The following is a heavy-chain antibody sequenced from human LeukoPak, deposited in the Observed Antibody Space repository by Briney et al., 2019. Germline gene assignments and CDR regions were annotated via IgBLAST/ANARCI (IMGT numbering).Heavy chain of an antibody. CDR1: GGSISSHY. CDR3: ARRSGVLDSRDSRYYFDH. J-gene: IGHJ4*02. CDR2: IYYSGST. V-gene: IGHV4-59*11. Sequence: SETLSLTCIVSGGSISSHYWSWIRQTPGKGLEYIGYIYYSGSTDYNPSPKSRVTVSLDTSKNQFSLHLSSVTAADTAVYYCARRSGVLDSRDSRYYFDHWGQGTLVTVSS. D-gene: IGHD3-22*01.